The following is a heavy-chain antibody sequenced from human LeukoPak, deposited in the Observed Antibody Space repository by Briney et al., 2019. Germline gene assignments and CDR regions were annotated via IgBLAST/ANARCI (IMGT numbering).Heavy chain of an antibody. CDR1: GFTFSSYD. CDR3: AKVRPTDILTGYKQELDY. V-gene: IGHV3-33*06. CDR2: IWHDGSTK. J-gene: IGHJ4*02. Sequence: GRSLRLSCAASGFTFSSYDMHWVRQAPGKGLEWVAVIWHDGSTKYYADSVKGRFTSSKNNSKNTLNLRMTSLRAEDTAVYYCAKVRPTDILTGYKQELDYWGQGTLVTVSS. D-gene: IGHD3-9*01.